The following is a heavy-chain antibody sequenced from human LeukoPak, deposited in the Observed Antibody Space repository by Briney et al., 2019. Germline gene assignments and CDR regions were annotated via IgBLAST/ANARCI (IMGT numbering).Heavy chain of an antibody. J-gene: IGHJ4*02. CDR2: INPNSGGT. CDR3: ARANALYCSSTSCLFDY. Sequence: ASVKVSCKASGYTFTGYYMHWVRQAPGQGLEWMAWINPNSGGTYYAQNFHDRITMSRDTSISTAYMELSRLRSDDTAIYYCARANALYCSSTSCLFDYWGQGTLVTVSS. CDR1: GYTFTGYY. V-gene: IGHV1-2*02. D-gene: IGHD2-2*01.